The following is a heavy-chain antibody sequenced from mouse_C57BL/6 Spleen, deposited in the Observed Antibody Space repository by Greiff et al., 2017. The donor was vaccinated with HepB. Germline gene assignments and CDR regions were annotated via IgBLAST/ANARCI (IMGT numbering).Heavy chain of an antibody. CDR1: GFTFSSYG. J-gene: IGHJ3*01. V-gene: IGHV5-6*01. Sequence: EVNVVESGGDLVKPGGSLKLSCAASGFTFSSYGMSWVRQTPDKRLEWVATISSGGSYTYYPDSVKGRFTISRDNAKNTLYLQMSSLKSEDTAMYYCARPSDYYGSSYGFAYWGQGTLVTVSA. CDR2: ISSGGSYT. D-gene: IGHD1-1*01. CDR3: ARPSDYYGSSYGFAY.